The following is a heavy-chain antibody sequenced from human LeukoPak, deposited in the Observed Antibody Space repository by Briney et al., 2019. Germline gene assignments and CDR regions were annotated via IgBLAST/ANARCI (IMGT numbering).Heavy chain of an antibody. J-gene: IGHJ3*02. Sequence: ASVKVSCKASGYTFTSYYMHWVRRAPGQGLEWLGWISPNNNGTNYAFSFQGRVTMTRDTSISTAYMEMSSLRSDDTAVYYCARGGNTGLDAFDIWGQGTMVTVSS. V-gene: IGHV1-2*07. D-gene: IGHD4-23*01. CDR2: ISPNNNGT. CDR1: GYTFTSYY. CDR3: ARGGNTGLDAFDI.